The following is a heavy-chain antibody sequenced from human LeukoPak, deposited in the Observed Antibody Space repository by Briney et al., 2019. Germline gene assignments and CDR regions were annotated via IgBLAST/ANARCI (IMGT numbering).Heavy chain of an antibody. CDR1: GGSISSTSYY. J-gene: IGHJ5*02. V-gene: IGHV4-61*09. D-gene: IGHD3-10*01. CDR2: IYTTGST. Sequence: PSETLSLTCTVSGGSISSTSYYWSWIRQPAGKGLEWTGHIYTTGSTNYNPSLKSRVTISLDTSKNHFSLKLSSVTAADTAVYYCARGAYFYSSGINWFDPWGQGTLITVSS. CDR3: ARGAYFYSSGINWFDP.